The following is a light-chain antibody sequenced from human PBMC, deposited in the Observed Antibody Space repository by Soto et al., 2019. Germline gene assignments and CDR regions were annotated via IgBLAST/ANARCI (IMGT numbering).Light chain of an antibody. Sequence: EIVLTQSPGTLSLSPGERATLSCRASQSVSSSYLAWYQQKPGQAPRLLIYGASSRATGIPVRLSGSGCGTDFRLTISRLEPEDFAVYYCQRYGSSPPTFGQGNKVEIK. CDR1: QSVSSSY. CDR3: QRYGSSPPT. V-gene: IGKV3-20*01. CDR2: GAS. J-gene: IGKJ1*01.